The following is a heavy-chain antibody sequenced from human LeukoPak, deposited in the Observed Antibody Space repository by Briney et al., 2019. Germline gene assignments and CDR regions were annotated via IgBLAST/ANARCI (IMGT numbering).Heavy chain of an antibody. CDR2: IKQDGSEK. CDR3: ARGAAAGY. J-gene: IGHJ4*02. Sequence: PGGSLRLSCAASGFTFSSYFMTWVRQAPGKGLEWVANIKQDGSEKYYVDSVKGRFTISRDNAKNSLYLQMNSLRAEDTAVYYCARGAAAGYWGQGTLVTVSS. CDR1: GFTFSSYF. V-gene: IGHV3-7*01. D-gene: IGHD6-13*01.